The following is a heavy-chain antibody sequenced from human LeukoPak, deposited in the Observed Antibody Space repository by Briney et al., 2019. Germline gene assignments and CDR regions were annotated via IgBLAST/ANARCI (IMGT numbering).Heavy chain of an antibody. D-gene: IGHD4-17*01. Sequence: SETLSLTCTASGGTISSYYWSWIRQPPGKGLEWIGYIYYSGSTNYNPSLKSRVTISVDTSKNQFPLKLSSVTAADTAVYYCSRVYDYEVDYWGQGTLVTVSS. J-gene: IGHJ4*02. CDR1: GGTISSYY. CDR3: SRVYDYEVDY. CDR2: IYYSGST. V-gene: IGHV4-59*01.